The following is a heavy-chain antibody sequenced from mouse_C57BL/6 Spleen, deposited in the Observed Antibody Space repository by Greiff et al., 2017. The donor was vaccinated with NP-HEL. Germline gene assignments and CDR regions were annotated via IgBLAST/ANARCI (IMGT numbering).Heavy chain of an antibody. D-gene: IGHD1-1*01. V-gene: IGHV7-3*01. J-gene: IGHJ1*03. Sequence: EVKLVESGGGLVQPGGSLSLSRAASGFTFTDYYMSWVRQPPGKALEWLGFIRNKANGYTTEYSASVKGRFTISRDNSQSILYLQMNALRAEDSATYYCASLYYGSRYWYFDVWGTGTTVTVSS. CDR1: GFTFTDYY. CDR2: IRNKANGYTT. CDR3: ASLYYGSRYWYFDV.